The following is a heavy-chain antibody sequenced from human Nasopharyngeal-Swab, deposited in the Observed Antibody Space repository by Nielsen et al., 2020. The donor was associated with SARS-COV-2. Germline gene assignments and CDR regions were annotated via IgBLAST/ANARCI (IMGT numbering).Heavy chain of an antibody. D-gene: IGHD3-22*01. V-gene: IGHV1-46*01. CDR1: GYTFTSYY. CDR2: INPSGGST. CDR3: ARDQIGDSSGYDFDY. J-gene: IGHJ4*02. Sequence: ASVKVSCKASGYTFTSYYMHWVRQAPGQGLEWMGIINPSGGSTSYAQKFQGRVTMTRDTSTSTVYMELSGLRSEDTAVYYCARDQIGDSSGYDFDYWGQGTPVTVSS.